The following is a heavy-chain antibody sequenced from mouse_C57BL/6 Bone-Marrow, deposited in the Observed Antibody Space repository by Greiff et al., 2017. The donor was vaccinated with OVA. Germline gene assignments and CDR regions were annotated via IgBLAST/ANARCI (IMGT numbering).Heavy chain of an antibody. CDR2: INPYNGDT. Sequence: EVQVVESGPELVKPGDSVKISCKASGYSFTGYFMNWVMQSHGKSLEWIGRINPYNGDTFYNQKFKGKATLTVDKSSSTAHMELRSLTSEDSAVYYCARIYYDYSWYFDVWGTGTTVTVSS. CDR1: GYSFTGYF. J-gene: IGHJ1*03. D-gene: IGHD2-4*01. CDR3: ARIYYDYSWYFDV. V-gene: IGHV1-20*01.